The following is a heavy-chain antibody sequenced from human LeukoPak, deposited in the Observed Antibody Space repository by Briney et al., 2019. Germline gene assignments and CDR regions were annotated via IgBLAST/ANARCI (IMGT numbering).Heavy chain of an antibody. Sequence: GGSLRLSCAASGFTFSSYAMNWVRQAPGKGLEWVSAISGGGGSIYYADSVKGRFTISRDNSKNTLYLQMNSLRAEDTAVYYCVRGSSFSPLYNMDFWGKGTPVTVSS. CDR2: ISGGGGSI. V-gene: IGHV3-23*01. CDR1: GFTFSSYA. D-gene: IGHD3-16*01. CDR3: VRGSSFSPLYNMDF. J-gene: IGHJ6*03.